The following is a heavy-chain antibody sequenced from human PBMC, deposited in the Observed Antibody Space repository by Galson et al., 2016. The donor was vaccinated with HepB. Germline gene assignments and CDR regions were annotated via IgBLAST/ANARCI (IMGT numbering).Heavy chain of an antibody. CDR1: GYLFIGYY. D-gene: IGHD1-7*01. CDR3: ARETRVTGTRPYWYFDL. CDR2: INPNTGGT. V-gene: IGHV1-2*02. Sequence: SVKVSCKASGYLFIGYYIYWVRQAPGQGLEWMGWINPNTGGTSYARNFQGRVNLTRDTSITTTYMELNSLRSDDTAVYYCARETRVTGTRPYWYFDLWGRGSLVTVSS. J-gene: IGHJ2*01.